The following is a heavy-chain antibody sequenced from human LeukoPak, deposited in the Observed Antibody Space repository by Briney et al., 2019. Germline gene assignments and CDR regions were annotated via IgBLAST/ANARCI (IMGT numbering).Heavy chain of an antibody. Sequence: PSETLSLTCTVSGGSISSCYWSWIRQPPGKGLEWIGYIYYSGSTNYSPSLKSRVTISVDTSKNQFSLKLSSVTAADTAVYYCARVPPVAGPRPYWYFDLWGRGTLVTVSS. CDR2: IYYSGST. D-gene: IGHD6-19*01. V-gene: IGHV4-59*01. CDR3: ARVPPVAGPRPYWYFDL. J-gene: IGHJ2*01. CDR1: GGSISSCY.